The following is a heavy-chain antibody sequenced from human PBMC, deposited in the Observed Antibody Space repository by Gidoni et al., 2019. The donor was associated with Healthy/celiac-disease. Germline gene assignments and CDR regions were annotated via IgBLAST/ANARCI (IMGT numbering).Heavy chain of an antibody. CDR2: IYHSGST. Sequence: QLQLQESGSGLVKPSQTLSPTCAVSGGSISSGGYSWSWIRQPPGKGLEWIGYIYHSGSTYYNPSLKSRVTISVDRSKNQFSLKLSSVTAADTAVYYCASEYCSSTSCYFDYWGQGTLVTVSS. CDR3: ASEYCSSTSCYFDY. J-gene: IGHJ4*02. CDR1: GGSISSGGYS. V-gene: IGHV4-30-2*01. D-gene: IGHD2-2*01.